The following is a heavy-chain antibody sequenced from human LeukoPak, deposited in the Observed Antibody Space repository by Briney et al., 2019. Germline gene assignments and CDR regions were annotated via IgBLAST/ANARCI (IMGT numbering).Heavy chain of an antibody. Sequence: GASVKVSCKASGYTFTSYYMHWVRQAPGQGLEWMGIINPSGGSTSYAQKFQGRVTMTRDTSTSTVCMELSSLRSEDTAVYYCARDGPRIAALGEDFDYWGQGTLVTVSS. CDR1: GYTFTSYY. J-gene: IGHJ4*02. CDR2: INPSGGST. V-gene: IGHV1-46*01. D-gene: IGHD6-6*01. CDR3: ARDGPRIAALGEDFDY.